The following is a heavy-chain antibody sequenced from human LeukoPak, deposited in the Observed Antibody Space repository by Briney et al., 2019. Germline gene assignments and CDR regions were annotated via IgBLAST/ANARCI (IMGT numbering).Heavy chain of an antibody. D-gene: IGHD3-3*01. J-gene: IGHJ4*01. V-gene: IGHV4-34*01. CDR1: GGSFSGYY. CDR3: ARECLEWLPDY. CDR2: INHSGST. Sequence: SETQSLTCAVYGGSFSGYYWSWIRQPPGKGLEWIGEINHSGSTNYNPSLKSRVTTSVDTSKNQFSLKLGSVTAADTAVYYCARECLEWLPDYWGHGTLVTVSS.